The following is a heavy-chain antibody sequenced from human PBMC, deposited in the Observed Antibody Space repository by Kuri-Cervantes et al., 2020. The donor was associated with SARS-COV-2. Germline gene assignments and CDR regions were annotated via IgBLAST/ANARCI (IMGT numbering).Heavy chain of an antibody. CDR3: ARHPYRYYFDY. D-gene: IGHD3-16*02. J-gene: IGHJ4*02. CDR1: GYSISSGYY. CDR2: IYYSGAT. Sequence: SETLSLTCAVSGYSISSGYYWGWIRQPPGKGLEWIGSIYYSGATSYKSSLKSRVTISVDTSKNQFSLTLSSVTAADTALYYCARHPYRYYFDYWGQGTLVTASS. V-gene: IGHV4-38-2*01.